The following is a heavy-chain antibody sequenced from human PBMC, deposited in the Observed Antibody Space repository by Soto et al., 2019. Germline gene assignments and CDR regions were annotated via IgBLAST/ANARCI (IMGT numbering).Heavy chain of an antibody. CDR3: ARHFSGYYDSSGYYIAAAFDI. CDR2: IYYSGST. CDR1: GGASSSYY. Sequence: SETLSLTCTVSGGASSSYYWSWIRQPPGKGLEWIGYIYYSGSTNYNPSLKSRATISVDTPKNQFSLKLNSVTAADTAVYYCARHFSGYYDSSGYYIAAAFDIWGQGTMVT. J-gene: IGHJ3*02. V-gene: IGHV4-59*01. D-gene: IGHD3-22*01.